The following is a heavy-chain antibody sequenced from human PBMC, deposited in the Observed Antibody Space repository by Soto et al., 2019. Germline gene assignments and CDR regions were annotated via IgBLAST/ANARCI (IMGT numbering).Heavy chain of an antibody. J-gene: IGHJ6*03. V-gene: IGHV5-51*01. CDR2: IYPGDSDT. Sequence: PGESLKISCKGSGYSFTSYWIGWVRQMPGKGLEWMGIIYPGDSDTRYSPSFQGQVTISADKSISTAYLQWSSLKASDTAMYYCARLRVDCSSTSCYSETYYYMDVWGKGTTVTVSS. CDR1: GYSFTSYW. D-gene: IGHD2-2*01. CDR3: ARLRVDCSSTSCYSETYYYMDV.